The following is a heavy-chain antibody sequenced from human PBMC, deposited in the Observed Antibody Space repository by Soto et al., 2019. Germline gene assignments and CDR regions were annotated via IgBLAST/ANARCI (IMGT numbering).Heavy chain of an antibody. CDR3: SRCSGMYGMDA. V-gene: IGHV3-73*02. D-gene: IGHD3-10*02. CDR1: GFTFSDST. J-gene: IGHJ6*02. Sequence: EVQLVESGGGLVQPGGSLKVSCAASGFTFSDSTIHWVRQASGKGLEWVGRIRSEVYSYATVCAASVKDRFTISRDDSKNTAYLQMNSLIFEHTAVYYCSRCSGMYGMDAWGQATKVTVPS. CDR2: IRSEVYSYAT.